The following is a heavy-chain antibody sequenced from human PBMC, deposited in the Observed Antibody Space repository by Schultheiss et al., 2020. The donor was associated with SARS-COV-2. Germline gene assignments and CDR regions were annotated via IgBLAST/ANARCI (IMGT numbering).Heavy chain of an antibody. J-gene: IGHJ6*02. CDR1: GGSFSGYY. V-gene: IGHV4-34*01. CDR3: ARDGAHYYYGMDV. Sequence: SQTLSLTCAVYGGSFSGYYWSWIRQPPGKGLEWIGEINHSGSTNYNPSLKSRVTISVDTSKNQFSLKLSSVTAADTAVYYCARDGAHYYYGMDVWGQGTTVTVSS. CDR2: INHSGST. D-gene: IGHD3-16*01.